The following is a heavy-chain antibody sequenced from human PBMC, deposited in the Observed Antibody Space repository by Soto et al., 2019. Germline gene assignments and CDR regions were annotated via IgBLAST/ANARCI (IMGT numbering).Heavy chain of an antibody. CDR3: ARHGSHYGTGSYYDPFDY. CDR2: IYPGDSDI. V-gene: IGHV5-51*01. J-gene: IGHJ4*02. Sequence: ESLQISGKGYGWNLASYWIGWVRQMNGKGLEWMGLIYPGDSDIRYSPSFQGQVTISVDKSISTANLQWSSLKASDTAMYYCARHGSHYGTGSYYDPFDYWGQGTLVTVSS. CDR1: GWNLASYW. D-gene: IGHD3-10*01.